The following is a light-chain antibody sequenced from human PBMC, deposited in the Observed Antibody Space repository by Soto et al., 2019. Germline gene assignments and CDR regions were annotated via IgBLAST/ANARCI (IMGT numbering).Light chain of an antibody. CDR3: QQYGSSGA. J-gene: IGKJ1*01. V-gene: IGKV3-20*01. CDR1: QSVSNNY. CDR2: GAS. Sequence: EIVLTQSPATLSLSPGERATLSCRASQSVSNNYLAWYQPKPGQAPRRLIYGASNRATGIPDRLSASGSGTDFTLTISRLEPEDFAVYYCQQYGSSGAFGQGTKVDIK.